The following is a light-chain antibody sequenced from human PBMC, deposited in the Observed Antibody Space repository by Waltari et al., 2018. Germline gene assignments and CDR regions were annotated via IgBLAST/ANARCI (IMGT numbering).Light chain of an antibody. CDR1: QSVSSSY. Sequence: CMASQSVSSSYLAWYQQKPGQAPRLLIYGASSRATGIPDRFSGSGSGTDFTLTISRLEPEDFAVYYCQQYGSSPRTFGQGTKVEIK. V-gene: IGKV3-20*01. CDR3: QQYGSSPRT. J-gene: IGKJ1*01. CDR2: GAS.